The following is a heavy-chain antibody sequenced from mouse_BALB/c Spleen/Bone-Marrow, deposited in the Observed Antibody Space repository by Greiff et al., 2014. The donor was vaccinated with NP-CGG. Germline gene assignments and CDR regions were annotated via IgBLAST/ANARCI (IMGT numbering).Heavy chain of an antibody. V-gene: IGHV5-17*02. J-gene: IGHJ2*01. CDR1: GFTFSSFG. D-gene: IGHD4-1*01. CDR2: ISSGSSPI. Sequence: EVNVVESGGGLVQPGGSRKLSCAASGFTFSSFGMHWVRQAPEKGLEWVAYISSGSSPIFYADTVKGRFTISRDNPKNTLFLRMTSLRSENTAMYYCTRGGNWEDFDYWGQGTTLTVSS. CDR3: TRGGNWEDFDY.